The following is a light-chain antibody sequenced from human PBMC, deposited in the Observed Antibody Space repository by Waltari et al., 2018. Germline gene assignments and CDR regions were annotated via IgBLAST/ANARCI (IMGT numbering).Light chain of an antibody. V-gene: IGLV2-14*03. CDR3: SAYISSSTLEL. CDR2: DVN. J-gene: IGLJ2*01. CDR1: SSAVGGYNY. Sequence: QSALTQPASVSGSPGQSITISSPGTSSAVGGYNYVSCYQQHPGKAPKLMIFDVNNRPSGVSNRFSGSKSGNTASLTISGLQAEDEADYYCSAYISSSTLELFGGGTRLTVL.